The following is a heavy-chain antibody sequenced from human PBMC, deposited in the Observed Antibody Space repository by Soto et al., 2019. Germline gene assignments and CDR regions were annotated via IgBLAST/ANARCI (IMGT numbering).Heavy chain of an antibody. Sequence: PSETLSLTCAVSGYSISSGYYCGWIRQPPGKGLERIGSLYHSGSTYYNPSLKSRVTISVDTSKNQFSLKLSSVTAADTAVYYCAREVRAVAGKGGYYYYGMDVWGQGTTVTVSS. CDR2: LYHSGST. D-gene: IGHD6-19*01. V-gene: IGHV4-38-2*02. CDR1: GYSISSGYY. J-gene: IGHJ6*02. CDR3: AREVRAVAGKGGYYYYGMDV.